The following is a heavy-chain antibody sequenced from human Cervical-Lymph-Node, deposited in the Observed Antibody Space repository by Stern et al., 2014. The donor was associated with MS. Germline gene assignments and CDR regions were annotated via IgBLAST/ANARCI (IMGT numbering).Heavy chain of an antibody. Sequence: QVTLRESGPVLVKPTETLTLTCSVSGFSLSNAAMGVSWIRQPPGKALECLAHIFSTGETAYSTSLKSRLTISKDTSRSQVVLTMTNMDPVDTATYYCARMREYCSGGICFVGYYDSWGQGTLVTVSS. CDR2: IFSTGET. CDR3: ARMREYCSGGICFVGYYDS. V-gene: IGHV2-26*01. D-gene: IGHD2-15*01. J-gene: IGHJ4*02. CDR1: GFSLSNAAMG.